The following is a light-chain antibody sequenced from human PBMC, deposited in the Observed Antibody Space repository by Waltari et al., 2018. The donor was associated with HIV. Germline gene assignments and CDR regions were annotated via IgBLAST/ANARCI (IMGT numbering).Light chain of an antibody. Sequence: QSALTQPASVSGSPGQSIVLPCTDSPSDIGYSVYAPWYQQYPGQAPKALIYEVTSRPSGTSSRFSGSKSATTAFLAITKLQTDDEADYFCSSYTRRGTVVFGGGTRLTVL. J-gene: IGLJ2*01. CDR2: EVT. CDR3: SSYTRRGTVV. CDR1: PSDIGYSVY. V-gene: IGLV2-14*01.